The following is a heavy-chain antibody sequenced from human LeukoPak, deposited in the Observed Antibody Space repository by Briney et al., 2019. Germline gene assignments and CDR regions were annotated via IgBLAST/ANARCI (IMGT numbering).Heavy chain of an antibody. CDR1: AGSLSSYY. CDR3: ARQRVATRFDY. Sequence: SEILSLTCTVSAGSLSSYYWSWIRQPQGKGLEWNGYIYYSGSNNYNTSLKSRVSISVDTSKNQFSLKLSSVTAADTAVYYCARQRVATRFDYWGQGTLVTVSS. CDR2: IYYSGSN. V-gene: IGHV4-59*01. J-gene: IGHJ4*02. D-gene: IGHD5-24*01.